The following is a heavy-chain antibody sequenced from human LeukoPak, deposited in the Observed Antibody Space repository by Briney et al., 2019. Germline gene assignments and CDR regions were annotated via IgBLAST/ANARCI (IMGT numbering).Heavy chain of an antibody. V-gene: IGHV3-33*01. CDR1: GFTFSSYG. J-gene: IGHJ4*02. CDR3: ASDRRAGTMVRGALDY. Sequence: GGSLRLSCAASGFTFSSYGMHWVRQAPGKGLEWVAVIWYDGSNKYYADSVKGRFTISRDNSKNTLYLQMNSLRAEDTAVYYCASDRRAGTMVRGALDYWAQGTLVTVSS. CDR2: IWYDGSNK. D-gene: IGHD3-10*01.